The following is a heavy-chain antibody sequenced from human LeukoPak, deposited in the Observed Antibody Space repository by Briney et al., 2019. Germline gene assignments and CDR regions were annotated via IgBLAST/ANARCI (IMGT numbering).Heavy chain of an antibody. CDR1: GYTFTSYG. Sequence: ASVKVSCKASGYTFTSYGVSWVRQAPGQGLEWMGWISAYNGNTNYAQKLQGRVTMTTDTSTSTAYMELRSLRSDDTAVYYCARAGAVSPLAEGSSGDYWGQGTLVTVSS. CDR3: ARAGAVSPLAEGSSGDY. J-gene: IGHJ4*02. V-gene: IGHV1-18*01. CDR2: ISAYNGNT. D-gene: IGHD3-10*01.